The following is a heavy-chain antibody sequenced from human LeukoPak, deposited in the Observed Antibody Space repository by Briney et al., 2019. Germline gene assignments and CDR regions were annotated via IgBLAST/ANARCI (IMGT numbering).Heavy chain of an antibody. J-gene: IGHJ4*02. CDR2: ISPTGSTT. CDR1: GFSFSGHW. CDR3: ARGPNSNWSGLDF. Sequence: GGSLRLSCIASGFSFSGHWMHWARQLPGKGLVWVSRISPTGSTTSYADSVKGRSTVSRDNAKNTLYLQVNNLRAEDTAVYYCARGPNSNWSGLDFWGQGTLLTVSS. D-gene: IGHD6-6*01. V-gene: IGHV3-74*01.